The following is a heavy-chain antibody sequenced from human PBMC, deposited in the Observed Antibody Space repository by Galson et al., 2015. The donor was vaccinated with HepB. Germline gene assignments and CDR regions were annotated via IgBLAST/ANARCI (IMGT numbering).Heavy chain of an antibody. CDR3: ARGPSAGDT. CDR2: INEDGSEE. J-gene: IGHJ4*02. D-gene: IGHD2-21*02. CDR1: GFTFTRHW. Sequence: SLRLSCAASGFTFTRHWMSWVHQAPGKGLEWVANINEDGSEENYVDSVKGRFTISRDNAKNSLYLQMNNLRAEETALYYCARGPSAGDTWGQGTLVTVSP. V-gene: IGHV3-7*03.